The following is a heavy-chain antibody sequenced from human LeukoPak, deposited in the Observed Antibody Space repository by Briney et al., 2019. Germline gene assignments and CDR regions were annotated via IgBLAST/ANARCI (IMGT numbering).Heavy chain of an antibody. CDR3: ARDEWSRSSSWSYYYYGMDV. Sequence: ASVKVSCKASGYTFTSYAMHWVRQAPGQRLEWMGWINAGNGNTKYSQKFQGRVTITRDTSASTAYMELSSLRSEDTAVYYCARDEWSRSSSWSYYYYGMDVWGQGTTVTVSS. CDR2: INAGNGNT. CDR1: GYTFTSYA. D-gene: IGHD6-13*01. J-gene: IGHJ6*02. V-gene: IGHV1-3*01.